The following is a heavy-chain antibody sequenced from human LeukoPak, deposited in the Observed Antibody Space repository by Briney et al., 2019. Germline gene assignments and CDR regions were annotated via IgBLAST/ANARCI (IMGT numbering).Heavy chain of an antibody. J-gene: IGHJ4*01. D-gene: IGHD6-19*01. CDR1: VFTFSSYA. CDR3: AKLSGWTGWFFDY. V-gene: IGHV3-23*01. CDR2: ISKSGDST. Sequence: GGCLRLSCAASVFTFSSYAISWVRQAPGKGLEWVSAISKSGDSTYYADSVKGRFTISRDNSKNTIYLQMNSLRVEDTAVYYCAKLSGWTGWFFDYWGHGTVVTVSS.